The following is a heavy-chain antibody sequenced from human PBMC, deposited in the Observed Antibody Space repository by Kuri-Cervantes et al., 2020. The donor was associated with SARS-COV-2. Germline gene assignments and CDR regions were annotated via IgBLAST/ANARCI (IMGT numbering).Heavy chain of an antibody. V-gene: IGHV1-2*04. D-gene: IGHD1-14*01. Sequence: ASVKVSCNASGYTFTVYYMHWVRQAPGQGLEWMGWINPNSGDTNYAQNFQGWVTMTRDTSISTAYMELSRLRSDDTAVYYCATSGTSTDHYFDYWGQGTLVTVSS. CDR1: GYTFTVYY. CDR2: INPNSGDT. CDR3: ATSGTSTDHYFDY. J-gene: IGHJ4*02.